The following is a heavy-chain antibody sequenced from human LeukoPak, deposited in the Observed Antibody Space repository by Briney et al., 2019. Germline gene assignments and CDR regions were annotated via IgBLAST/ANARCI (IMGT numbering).Heavy chain of an antibody. J-gene: IGHJ4*02. Sequence: GRSLRLSCAGSGFTFSNGWMTWDRHPPGNGLEWVGRIKKKSDGRSIDYAAAVTGRFSISRDDSKSTVYLQMNSLKTDDTALYYCTTDSPPGYWGQGTLVTVSS. CDR1: GFTFSNGW. CDR2: IKKKSDGRSI. CDR3: TTDSPPGY. V-gene: IGHV3-15*01.